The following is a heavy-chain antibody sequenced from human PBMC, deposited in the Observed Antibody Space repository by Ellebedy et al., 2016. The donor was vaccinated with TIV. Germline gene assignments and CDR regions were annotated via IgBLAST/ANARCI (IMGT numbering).Heavy chain of an antibody. CDR1: CYTLTDLS. D-gene: IGHD6-19*01. V-gene: IGHV1-24*01. CDR2: FVPEDGET. Sequence: AASVKVSCNVSCYTLTDLSMHWVRRPPGKGLEWRGGFVPEDGETIYAQKFQGRVTMTEDTSTDTAYMELSSLRSEDTAVYYCATDLQQWLGFDYWGQGTLVTVSS. CDR3: ATDLQQWLGFDY. J-gene: IGHJ4*02.